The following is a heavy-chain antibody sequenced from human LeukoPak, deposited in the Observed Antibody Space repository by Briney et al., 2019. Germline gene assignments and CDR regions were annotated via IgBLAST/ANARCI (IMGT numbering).Heavy chain of an antibody. CDR2: IIPILGIA. V-gene: IGHV1-69*04. D-gene: IGHD2-21*02. CDR3: ARGKRIVVVTDNYYGMDV. CDR1: GGTFSSYA. Sequence: SVKVSCKASGGTFSSYAISWVRQAPGQGLEWMGRIIPILGIANYAQEFQGRVTITADKSTSTAYMELSSLRSEDTAVYYCARGKRIVVVTDNYYGMDVWGQGTTVTVSS. J-gene: IGHJ6*02.